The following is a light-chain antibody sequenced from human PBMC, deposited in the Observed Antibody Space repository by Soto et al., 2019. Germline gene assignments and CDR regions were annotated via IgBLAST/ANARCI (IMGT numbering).Light chain of an antibody. CDR2: EVS. J-gene: IGLJ1*01. CDR3: SSYTSRTTREV. Sequence: SALTQPASVSGSTGQSGTISSPGTSSDVGGYKYVSWYQQNTGKAPKLMISEVSNRPSGVSNCFSASRYGNTASLTISRLQAEDEANYYCSSYTSRTTREVFGTGTKVTVL. V-gene: IGLV2-14*03. CDR1: SSDVGGYKY.